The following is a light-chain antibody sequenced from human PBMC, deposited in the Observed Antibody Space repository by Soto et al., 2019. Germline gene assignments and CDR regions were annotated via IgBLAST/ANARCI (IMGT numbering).Light chain of an antibody. CDR2: KAS. CDR1: QSISSW. Sequence: DTQMTQSPSTLSASVGDRVTITCRASQSISSWLAWYQHMPGKAPNLLIYKASSLESGVPSRFSGSGSGTEFTLTVSSLQPDDFATYYYQQYDSYPLTFGGGTKVEIK. J-gene: IGKJ4*01. CDR3: QQYDSYPLT. V-gene: IGKV1-5*03.